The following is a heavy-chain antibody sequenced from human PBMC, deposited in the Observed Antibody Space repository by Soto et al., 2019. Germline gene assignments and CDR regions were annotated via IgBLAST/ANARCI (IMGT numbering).Heavy chain of an antibody. V-gene: IGHV4-34*01. CDR2: INDSGNI. J-gene: IGHJ6*03. Sequence: QVQLQQWGAGLLKPSETLSLTCAVYGGSFSGYQWSWIRQTPGKGLEWIGEINDSGNINYNPSLKSRVTILLDTPKKQISLKLSSVTAADSAVYYCARGVILWFGELSRRGGYHYCMDVWGKGTRVTVSS. CDR3: ARGVILWFGELSRRGGYHYCMDV. D-gene: IGHD3-10*01. CDR1: GGSFSGYQ.